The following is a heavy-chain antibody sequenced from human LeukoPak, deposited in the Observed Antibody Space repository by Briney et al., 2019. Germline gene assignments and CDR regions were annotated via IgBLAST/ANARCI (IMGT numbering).Heavy chain of an antibody. CDR2: IYTSGST. CDR1: GSISGYY. D-gene: IGHD6-6*01. CDR3: ARDVAAHLGNYFDY. V-gene: IGHV4-4*09. Sequence: SETLSLTCTVSGSISGYYWSWIRQPPGKGLEWIGYIYTSGSTNYNPSLESRVTISVDTSKNQFSLDLSSVTAADTAVYYCARDVAAHLGNYFDYWGQGTLVTVSS. J-gene: IGHJ4*02.